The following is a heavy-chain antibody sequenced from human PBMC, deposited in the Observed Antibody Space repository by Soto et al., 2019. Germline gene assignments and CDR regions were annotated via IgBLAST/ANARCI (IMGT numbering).Heavy chain of an antibody. Sequence: LSLTCTVSGDSVTNYFWSWMRQPPGKGLEWIGHMYHGGRTNYSPSLKSRVTMSLDSSKNQFSLNLSSVTAAATAVYFCAREPGDCTNGVCPIFDFWGQGGLVTVSS. CDR3: AREPGDCTNGVCPIFDF. J-gene: IGHJ4*02. CDR2: MYHGGRT. D-gene: IGHD2-8*01. V-gene: IGHV4-59*02. CDR1: GDSVTNYF.